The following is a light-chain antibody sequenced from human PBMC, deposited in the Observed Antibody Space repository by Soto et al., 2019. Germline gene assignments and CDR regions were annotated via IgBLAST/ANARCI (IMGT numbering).Light chain of an antibody. V-gene: IGKV3-15*01. CDR2: GAS. J-gene: IGKJ2*01. CDR3: QQYNNWYT. CDR1: QSVSSN. Sequence: EIVMTQSPATLSVSPGERATLSYRASQSVSSNLAWYQQKPGQAPRLLIYGASTRATGIPARFSGSGSGTEFTLTISSLQSEDFAVYYCQQYNNWYTFGQGTKVDIK.